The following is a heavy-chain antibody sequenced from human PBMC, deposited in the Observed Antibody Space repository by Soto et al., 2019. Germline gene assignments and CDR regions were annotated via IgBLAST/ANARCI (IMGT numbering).Heavy chain of an antibody. J-gene: IGHJ4*02. CDR1: GFTFSSYA. Sequence: GGSLRLSCAASGFTFSSYAMHWVRQAPGKGLEWVAVISYDGSNKYYADSVKGRFTISRDNSKNTLYLQMNSLRAEDTAVYYCARDVRLLVDTAMASMVGDYYFDYWGQGTLVTVSS. V-gene: IGHV3-30-3*01. CDR3: ARDVRLLVDTAMASMVGDYYFDY. D-gene: IGHD5-18*01. CDR2: ISYDGSNK.